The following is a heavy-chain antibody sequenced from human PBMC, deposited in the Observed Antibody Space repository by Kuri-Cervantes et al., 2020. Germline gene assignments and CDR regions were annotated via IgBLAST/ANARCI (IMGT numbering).Heavy chain of an antibody. CDR2: ISAYNGNT. CDR1: GYTFTSYG. J-gene: IGHJ4*02. D-gene: IGHD3-22*01. Sequence: VKVSCKASGYTFTSYGISWVRQAPGQGLEWMGWISAYNGNTNYAQKLQGRVTMTTDTSTSTAYMELRSLRSDDTAVYYCAREKRGYYDSSGYHPRDYWGQGTLVTVSS. V-gene: IGHV1-18*01. CDR3: AREKRGYYDSSGYHPRDY.